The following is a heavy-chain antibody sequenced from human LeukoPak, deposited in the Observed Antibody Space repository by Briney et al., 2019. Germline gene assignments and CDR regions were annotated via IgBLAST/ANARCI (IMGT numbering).Heavy chain of an antibody. Sequence: GGSLRLSCAASGFTLSSYAMHWVRQAPGKGLEWVAVISYDGSNKYYADSVKGRFTISRDNSKNTLYLQMNSLRAEDTAVYYCARGVIAAAGQYYYYYYGMDVWGQGTTVTVSS. D-gene: IGHD6-13*01. V-gene: IGHV3-30-3*01. CDR3: ARGVIAAAGQYYYYYYGMDV. CDR2: ISYDGSNK. CDR1: GFTLSSYA. J-gene: IGHJ6*02.